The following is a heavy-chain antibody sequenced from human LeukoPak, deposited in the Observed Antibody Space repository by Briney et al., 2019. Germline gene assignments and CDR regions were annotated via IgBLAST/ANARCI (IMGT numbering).Heavy chain of an antibody. J-gene: IGHJ6*03. CDR2: ISYDGSNK. V-gene: IGHV3-30*04. CDR3: ARDRFTIFGVIIGNMDV. Sequence: PGRSLRLSCTASGFSFSSYAMHWVRQAPGKGLEWVAVISYDGSNKYYAESVKGRFTISRDNSKNTLYLQMNSLRAEDTAMHYCARDRFTIFGVIIGNMDVWGKGTTVTVSS. CDR1: GFSFSSYA. D-gene: IGHD3-3*01.